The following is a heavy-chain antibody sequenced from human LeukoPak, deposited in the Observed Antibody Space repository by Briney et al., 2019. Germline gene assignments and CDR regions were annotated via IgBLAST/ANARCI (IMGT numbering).Heavy chain of an antibody. J-gene: IGHJ4*02. CDR2: ISGSGGST. CDR1: GFTFNTYA. Sequence: GGSLRLSCAASGFTFNTYAMSWVRQAPGKGLEWVSAISGSGGSTYYADSVKGRFTISRDNSKNTLYLQMNSLRAEDTAVYYCAKENHRGLGIFDYWGQGTLVTVSS. D-gene: IGHD7-27*01. V-gene: IGHV3-23*01. CDR3: AKENHRGLGIFDY.